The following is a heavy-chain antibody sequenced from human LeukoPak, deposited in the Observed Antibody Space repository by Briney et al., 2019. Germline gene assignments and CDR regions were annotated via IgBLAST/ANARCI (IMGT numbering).Heavy chain of an antibody. J-gene: IGHJ4*02. CDR3: ARHPRYSSSSGAYFEY. D-gene: IGHD6-6*01. V-gene: IGHV4-39*01. Sequence: SETLSLTCTVSGVSINTYSYYWAWIRPPPGQGLHWIGSIYCTGNTYYNPSLESRVTISVDTSKNQFSLQLSSVTAADTAVYYCARHPRYSSSSGAYFEYWGQGTLFTVSS. CDR1: GVSINTYSYY. CDR2: IYCTGNT.